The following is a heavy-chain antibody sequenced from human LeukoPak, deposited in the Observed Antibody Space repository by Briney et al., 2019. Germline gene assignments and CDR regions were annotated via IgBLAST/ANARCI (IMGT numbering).Heavy chain of an antibody. V-gene: IGHV3-21*01. CDR2: ISSSSSYI. Sequence: GGSLRLSCAASGFTFSSYSMNWVRQAPGKGLEWVSSISSSSSYIYYADSEKGRFTISRDNAKNSLYLQMNSLRAEDTAVYYCAGLYGSGSYNYWGQGTLVTVSS. D-gene: IGHD3-10*01. J-gene: IGHJ4*02. CDR3: AGLYGSGSYNY. CDR1: GFTFSSYS.